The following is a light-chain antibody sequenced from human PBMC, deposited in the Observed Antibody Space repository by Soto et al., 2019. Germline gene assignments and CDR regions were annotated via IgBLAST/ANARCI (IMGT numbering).Light chain of an antibody. CDR3: QQSSNITYT. CDR2: AAS. CDR1: QTLSSY. J-gene: IGKJ2*01. Sequence: DIQMTQSPSSLSASVGDRVTITCRASQTLSSYLNWYQQNPGKAPKLLIYAASSLQSGVTSRFSGSGSGTDFTITISILQPEDFATDYCQQSSNITYTFGQGTKLEIK. V-gene: IGKV1-39*01.